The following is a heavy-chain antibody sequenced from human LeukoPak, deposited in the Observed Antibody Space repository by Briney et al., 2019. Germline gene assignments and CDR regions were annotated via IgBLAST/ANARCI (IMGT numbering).Heavy chain of an antibody. J-gene: IGHJ4*02. D-gene: IGHD2/OR15-2a*01. Sequence: PGGSLGLSCAASGFSFSGYWMAWVRQAPGKGLEWVANIKEDGSEKYYVDFVKGRFTISRDSAKNSLDLQMNSLRAEDTAVYYCARRGSTDYWGQGTLVTVSS. CDR2: IKEDGSEK. CDR1: GFSFSGYW. V-gene: IGHV3-7*03. CDR3: ARRGSTDY.